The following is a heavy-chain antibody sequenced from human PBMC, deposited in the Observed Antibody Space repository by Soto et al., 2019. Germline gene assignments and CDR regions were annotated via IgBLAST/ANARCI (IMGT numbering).Heavy chain of an antibody. V-gene: IGHV4-34*01. CDR2: INHSGST. Sequence: SETLSLTCAVYGGSFSGYYWSWIRQPPGKGLEWIGEINHSGSTNYNPSLKSRVTISVDTSKNQFSLKLSSVTAADTAVYYCARDRYCISTSCRGGNYDYMDVWGKGTTVTVSS. CDR3: ARDRYCISTSCRGGNYDYMDV. J-gene: IGHJ6*03. CDR1: GGSFSGYY. D-gene: IGHD2-2*01.